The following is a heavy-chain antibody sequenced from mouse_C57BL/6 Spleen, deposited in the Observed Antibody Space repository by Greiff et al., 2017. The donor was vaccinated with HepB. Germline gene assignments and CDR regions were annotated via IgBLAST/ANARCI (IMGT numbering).Heavy chain of an antibody. D-gene: IGHD2-5*01. CDR3: TAAYYSNYAYFDY. Sequence: EVMLVESGGGLVQPGGSMKLSCAASGFTFSDAWMDWVRQSPEKGLEWVAEIRNKANNHATYYAESVKGRFTISRDDSKSSVYLQMNSLRAEDTGIYYCTAAYYSNYAYFDYWGQGTTLTVSS. CDR2: IRNKANNHAT. J-gene: IGHJ2*01. CDR1: GFTFSDAW. V-gene: IGHV6-6*01.